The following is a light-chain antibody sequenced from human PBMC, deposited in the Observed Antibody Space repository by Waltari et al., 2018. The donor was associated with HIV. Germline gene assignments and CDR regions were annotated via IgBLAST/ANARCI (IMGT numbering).Light chain of an antibody. Sequence: SYELTQPPSVSVSPGQTARITCSGAALPKNNAYWYQQTSGQAPVLVIYEDSKRPSGIPEGVSGSSSGTRATLTISGAQVEDEADYYCYSTDSSGNHRVFGGGTKLTVL. J-gene: IGLJ2*01. CDR3: YSTDSSGNHRV. CDR2: EDS. CDR1: ALPKNN. V-gene: IGLV3-10*01.